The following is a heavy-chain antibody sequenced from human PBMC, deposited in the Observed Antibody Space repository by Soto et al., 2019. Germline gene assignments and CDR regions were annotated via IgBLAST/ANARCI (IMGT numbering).Heavy chain of an antibody. J-gene: IGHJ6*02. CDR2: FYSGGTT. CDR1: GFSVSSSY. D-gene: IGHD2-21*02. Sequence: GGSLRLSCVVSGFSVSSSYMSWVRQAPEKGLEWVSVFYSGGTTYYADSVKGRFTISRHSSNNTLYLQMNSLGPEDTAVYYCVGPTRDFDYGMDVWGQGTTVTVSS. CDR3: VGPTRDFDYGMDV. V-gene: IGHV3-53*04.